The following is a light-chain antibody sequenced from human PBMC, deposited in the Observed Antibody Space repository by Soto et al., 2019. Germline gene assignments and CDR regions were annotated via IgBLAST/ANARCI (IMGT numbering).Light chain of an antibody. CDR2: KAS. CDR1: QSISSW. CDR3: QQYNSYYT. J-gene: IGKJ2*01. Sequence: DIQLTQSPSTLSASVGDRVTITCRASQSISSWLAWYQQKPGKAPKLLIYKASSLESGVPSRFSCSGSGTEFTLTISTLQPDDFATYYGQQYNSYYTFGQGTKLEIK. V-gene: IGKV1-5*03.